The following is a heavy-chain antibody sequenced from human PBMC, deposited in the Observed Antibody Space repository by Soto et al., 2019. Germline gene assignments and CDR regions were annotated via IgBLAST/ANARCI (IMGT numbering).Heavy chain of an antibody. CDR1: GFSCSTYG. CDR2: ISYGGSNK. V-gene: IGHV3-30*18. Sequence: GGSLRLSCAASGFSCSTYGMHWVRQAPGKGLEWVAVISYGGSNKYYADSVKGRFTISRDNSKNTLYLQMNNLRAEDTAVYYCAKDNCISASCYRLYNWFDPWGQGTLVTVSS. CDR3: AKDNCISASCYRLYNWFDP. J-gene: IGHJ5*02. D-gene: IGHD2-2*01.